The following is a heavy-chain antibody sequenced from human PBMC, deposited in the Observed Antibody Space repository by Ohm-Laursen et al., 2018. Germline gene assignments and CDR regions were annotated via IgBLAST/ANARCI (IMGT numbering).Heavy chain of an antibody. Sequence: GSLRLSCSASGFTFSSYAMSWVRQAPGKGLEWVSAISGSGGSTYYADSVKGRFTISRDNSKNTLYLQMNSLRAEDTAVYYCAKVRGRAVLGDFDYWGQGTLVTVSS. CDR1: GFTFSSYA. CDR3: AKVRGRAVLGDFDY. CDR2: ISGSGGST. J-gene: IGHJ4*02. V-gene: IGHV3-23*01. D-gene: IGHD3-10*01.